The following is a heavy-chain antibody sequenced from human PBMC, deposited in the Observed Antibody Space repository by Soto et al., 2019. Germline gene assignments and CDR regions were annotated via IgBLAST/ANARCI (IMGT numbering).Heavy chain of an antibody. CDR3: AKGGPLMTTVTPGAFDI. Sequence: PGGSLRLSCAASGFTFSSYAMSWVRQAPGKGLEWVSAISGSGGSTYYADSVKGRFTISRDNSKNTLYLQMNSLRAEDTAVYYCAKGGPLMTTVTPGAFDIWGQGTMVTVS. CDR1: GFTFSSYA. V-gene: IGHV3-23*01. J-gene: IGHJ3*02. D-gene: IGHD4-4*01. CDR2: ISGSGGST.